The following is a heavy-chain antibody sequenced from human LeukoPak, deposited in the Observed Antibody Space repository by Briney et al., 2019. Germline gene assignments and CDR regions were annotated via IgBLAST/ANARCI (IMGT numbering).Heavy chain of an antibody. V-gene: IGHV4-4*02. CDR1: GDSFSSNNY. Sequence: SETLSLTCTDSGDSFSSNNYWTWVRQPPGKGLEWIGEIYRSGATNYNPSLRSRVTVSLDKSKNQFSLRLNSVTAADTAIYYCARNAGYSDLNYWGQGVLVTVSS. CDR3: ARNAGYSDLNY. J-gene: IGHJ4*02. CDR2: IYRSGAT. D-gene: IGHD3-22*01.